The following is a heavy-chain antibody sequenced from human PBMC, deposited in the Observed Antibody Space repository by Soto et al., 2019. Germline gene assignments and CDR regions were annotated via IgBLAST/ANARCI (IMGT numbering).Heavy chain of an antibody. CDR3: ARVGCSGGSCFGAGAFDI. J-gene: IGHJ3*02. V-gene: IGHV4-4*02. CDR1: SGSISSSNW. D-gene: IGHD2-15*01. Sequence: QVQLQESGPGLVKPSGTLSLTCAVSSGSISSSNWWSWVRQPPGKGLEWIGEIDHSGSTNYNPSLKSRVTISVDKSKNQFSLKLSSVTAADTAVYYCARVGCSGGSCFGAGAFDIWGQGTMVTVSS. CDR2: IDHSGST.